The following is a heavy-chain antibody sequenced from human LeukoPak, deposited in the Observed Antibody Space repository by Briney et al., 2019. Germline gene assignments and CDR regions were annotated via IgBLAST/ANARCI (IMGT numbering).Heavy chain of an antibody. CDR1: GGSLSSSSNY. CDR2: IYSTGNT. J-gene: IGHJ5*02. D-gene: IGHD5-12*01. V-gene: IGHV4-39*01. CDR3: ARGGESGYDT. Sequence: SETLSLTCTASGGSLSSSSNYWGWVRQPPGRGVEWVGTIYSTGNTYYNPALKSRLTISVDTSKNQFSLKLSSVTAADTAVYYCARGGESGYDTWGQGSLVTVSS.